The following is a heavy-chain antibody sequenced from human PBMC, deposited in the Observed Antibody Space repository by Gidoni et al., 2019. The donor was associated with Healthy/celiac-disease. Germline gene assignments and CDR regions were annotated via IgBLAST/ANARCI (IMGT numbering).Heavy chain of an antibody. Sequence: EVQLVQSGAEVKKPGEALKISCKGSGYSFTSYSIGRVRQMPGKGQEWMGIIYPGDSATRYSPSFQGQVTISADKSISTAYLQWSSLKASDTAMYYCARHPPYCSSTSCYSNYYYMDVWGKGTTVTVSS. CDR3: ARHPPYCSSTSCYSNYYYMDV. J-gene: IGHJ6*03. CDR1: GYSFTSYS. V-gene: IGHV5-51*01. CDR2: IYPGDSAT. D-gene: IGHD2-2*01.